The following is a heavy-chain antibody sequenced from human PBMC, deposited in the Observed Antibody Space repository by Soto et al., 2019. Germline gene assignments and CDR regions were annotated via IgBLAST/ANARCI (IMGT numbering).Heavy chain of an antibody. CDR3: AKAWMDNARQRYFVY. J-gene: IGHJ4*02. CDR2: ISGSGGGT. V-gene: IGHV3-23*01. D-gene: IGHD5-12*01. CDR1: GFTFSSYA. Sequence: EVQLLESGGGLVQPGGSLRLSCAASGFTFSSYAMSWVRQAPGKGLEWVSAISGSGGGTYYADSVKGRCTISRDNSKNTMYLRMNSLRAEETAVDYCAKAWMDNARQRYFVYWGQGTLVNGSS.